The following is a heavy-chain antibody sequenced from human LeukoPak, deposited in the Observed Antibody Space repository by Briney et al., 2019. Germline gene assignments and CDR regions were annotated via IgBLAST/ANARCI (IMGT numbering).Heavy chain of an antibody. CDR2: INPNSGGT. V-gene: IGHV1-2*02. J-gene: IGHJ5*02. CDR1: GYTFTGYY. Sequence: ASVKVSCKASGYTFTGYYMHWVRQAPGQGLEWMGWINPNSGGTNYAQEFQGRVTMTRDTSISTAYMELSRLRSDDTAVYYCARSRFTMVRGHKNWFDPWGQGTLVTVSS. CDR3: ARSRFTMVRGHKNWFDP. D-gene: IGHD3-10*01.